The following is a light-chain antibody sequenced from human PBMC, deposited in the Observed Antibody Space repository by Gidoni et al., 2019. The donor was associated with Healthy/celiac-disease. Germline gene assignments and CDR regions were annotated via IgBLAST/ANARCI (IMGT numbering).Light chain of an antibody. V-gene: IGKV3-20*01. CDR2: GAS. CDR1: QSVSSSY. J-gene: IGKJ1*01. CDR3: QQYGSSPTWT. Sequence: EIVLTQSPGTLSLSPGERATLSCRARQSVSSSYLAWYQQKPGQAPRLLIYGASSRATGSPDRFSGSGSGTDFTRTISRLEPEDFAGYYCQQYGSSPTWTFGQXTKVEIK.